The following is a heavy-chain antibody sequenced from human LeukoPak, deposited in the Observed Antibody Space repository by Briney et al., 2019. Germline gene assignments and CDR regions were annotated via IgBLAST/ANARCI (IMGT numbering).Heavy chain of an antibody. V-gene: IGHV3-74*01. Sequence: GGSLRLSCTASGFAFSRYYIHWVRQAPGNGLGWVSRISPDGTKADYADSVKGRFTVSRDNAQNTLYLQMNSLRAEDSAAYFCARNFDYGDYLWGKGTLVTVSS. CDR3: ARNFDYGDYL. CDR2: ISPDGTKA. D-gene: IGHD4-17*01. CDR1: GFAFSRYY. J-gene: IGHJ5*02.